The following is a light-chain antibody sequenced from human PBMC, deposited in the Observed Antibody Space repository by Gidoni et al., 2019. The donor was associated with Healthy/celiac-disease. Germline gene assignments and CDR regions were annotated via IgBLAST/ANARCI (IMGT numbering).Light chain of an antibody. CDR1: QSVSSY. CDR2: DAS. Sequence: EIVLTQSPATLSLSPGERATLPCRASQSVSSYLAWYQQKPVQAPRLLIYDASNRATGIPARFSGSGSGTDFTLTISSLKPEDFAVYYCQQRSNWPTFGQGTKVEIK. CDR3: QQRSNWPT. V-gene: IGKV3-11*01. J-gene: IGKJ1*01.